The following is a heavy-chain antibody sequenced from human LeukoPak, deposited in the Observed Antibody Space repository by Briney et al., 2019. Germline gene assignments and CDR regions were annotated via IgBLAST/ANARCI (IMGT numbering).Heavy chain of an antibody. J-gene: IGHJ4*02. CDR2: VYTTGTT. V-gene: IGHV4-61*02. CDR1: GGSISSGSYS. Sequence: PSETLSLTCTVSGGSISSGSYSWSWIRQPAGKGLEWIGRVYTTGTTNYNPSLKSRVTISVDTSKNQFSLKLSSVTAADTAVYYCARLRRGYDSSGQIDYWGQGTLVTVSS. D-gene: IGHD3-22*01. CDR3: ARLRRGYDSSGQIDY.